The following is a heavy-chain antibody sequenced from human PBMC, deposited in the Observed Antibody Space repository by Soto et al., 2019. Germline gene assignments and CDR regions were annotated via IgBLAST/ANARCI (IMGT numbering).Heavy chain of an antibody. J-gene: IGHJ3*02. CDR3: GHIFHDVLSTLWYEAVDI. CDR2: IYWDDDK. CDR1: GFSFSTRGVG. D-gene: IGHD3-9*01. Sequence: QITLKESGPTLVKPTQTLTLTCTFSGFSFSTRGVGVGWIRQPPGKALEWLALIYWDDDKRYSPSLKSRLTITKDTSKNQVALTMTNMDPVDTATYYCGHIFHDVLSTLWYEAVDIWGQGTMVAVSS. V-gene: IGHV2-5*02.